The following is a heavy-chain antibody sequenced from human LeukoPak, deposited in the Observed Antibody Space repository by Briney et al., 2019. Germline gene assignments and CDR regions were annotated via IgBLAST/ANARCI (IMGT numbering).Heavy chain of an antibody. Sequence: GESLKISCKGSGYSFGNRWIGWVRQMPGKGLEWMGIIYPDDSDTIYSPSFQGQVTISADRTISTAYLQWSSLKASDTAMYYCARRDYGGKHFDYWGQGTLVNVSS. J-gene: IGHJ4*02. CDR3: ARRDYGGKHFDY. CDR2: IYPDDSDT. V-gene: IGHV5-51*01. CDR1: GYSFGNRW. D-gene: IGHD4-23*01.